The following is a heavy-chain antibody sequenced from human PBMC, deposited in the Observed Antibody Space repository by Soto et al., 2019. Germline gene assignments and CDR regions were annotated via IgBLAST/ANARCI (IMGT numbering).Heavy chain of an antibody. CDR1: GFTFSSYA. CDR2: ISGSGGST. V-gene: IGHV3-23*01. CDR3: AKDVEGCSSTSCYTDAFDI. J-gene: IGHJ3*02. D-gene: IGHD2-2*01. Sequence: GGSLRLSCAASGFTFSSYAMSWVRQAPGKGLEWVSAISGSGGSTYYADSVKGRFTISRDNSKNTLYLQMNSLRAEDTAVYYCAKDVEGCSSTSCYTDAFDIWGQGTMVTVSS.